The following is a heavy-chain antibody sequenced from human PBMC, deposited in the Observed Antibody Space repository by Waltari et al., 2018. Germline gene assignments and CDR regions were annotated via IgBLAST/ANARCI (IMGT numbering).Heavy chain of an antibody. Sequence: QVQLVQSGAEVKKPGSSVKVSCKASGGTFSSYAISWVRQAPGQGLEWMGGIIPIFGTANYAQKFHGRVTITADESTSTAYMGLSSLRSEDTAVYYCARDGYCSSTSCLAFDYWGQGTLVTVSS. CDR1: GGTFSSYA. CDR3: ARDGYCSSTSCLAFDY. V-gene: IGHV1-69*12. CDR2: IIPIFGTA. D-gene: IGHD2-2*01. J-gene: IGHJ4*02.